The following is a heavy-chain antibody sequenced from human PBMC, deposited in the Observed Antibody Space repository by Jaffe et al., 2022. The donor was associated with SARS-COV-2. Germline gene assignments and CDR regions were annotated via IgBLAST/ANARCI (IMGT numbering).Heavy chain of an antibody. Sequence: QVQLVESGGGVVQPGRSLRLSCAASGFTFSSYGMHWVRQAPGKGLEWVAVISYDGSNKYYADSVKGRFTISRDNSKNTLYLQMNSLRAEDTAVYYCAKDRVDFDWLTHYGMDVWGQGTTVTVSS. CDR3: AKDRVDFDWLTHYGMDV. V-gene: IGHV3-30*18. J-gene: IGHJ6*02. CDR2: ISYDGSNK. CDR1: GFTFSSYG. D-gene: IGHD3-9*01.